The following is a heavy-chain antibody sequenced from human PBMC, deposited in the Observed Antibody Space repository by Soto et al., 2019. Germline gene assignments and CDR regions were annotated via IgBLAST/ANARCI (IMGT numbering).Heavy chain of an antibody. V-gene: IGHV3-48*01. Sequence: GGSLRLSCAASGFTFSSYSMNWVRQAPGKGLEWVSYISSSSSTIYYADSVKGRFTISRDNAKNSLYLQMNSLRSEDTAVYYCTSKGLVLDTENWGQGTLVTVSS. J-gene: IGHJ4*02. CDR2: ISSSSSTI. D-gene: IGHD6-6*01. CDR3: TSKGLVLDTEN. CDR1: GFTFSSYS.